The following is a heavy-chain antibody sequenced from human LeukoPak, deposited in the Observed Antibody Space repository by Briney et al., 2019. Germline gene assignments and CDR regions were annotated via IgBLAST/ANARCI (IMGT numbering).Heavy chain of an antibody. J-gene: IGHJ4*02. V-gene: IGHV3-23*01. D-gene: IGHD1-1*01. CDR1: GFTFSSYS. CDR3: ANDRAGTPWAD. Sequence: PGGSLRLSCAASGFTFSSYSMSWVRQAPGKGLEWVPTINPSGGSTYYADSVKGRFTISRDNSKNMVYLQMNSLRAEDTAVYYCANDRAGTPWADWGQGTLVTVSS. CDR2: INPSGGST.